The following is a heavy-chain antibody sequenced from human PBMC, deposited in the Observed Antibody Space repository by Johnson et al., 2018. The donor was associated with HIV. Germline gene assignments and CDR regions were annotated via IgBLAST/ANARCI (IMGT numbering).Heavy chain of an antibody. CDR2: IFSDGTT. CDR1: GFTVSSNY. D-gene: IGHD4-17*01. Sequence: MLLVESGGGVVQPGRSLRLSCAASGFTVSSNYMNWVRQAPGKGLEWVSVIFSDGTTYYAGSVKGRFTISRDNSKNTLYLQMNILRAEDTAVYYCAKGNGDYRSDAFDIWGQGTMVTVSS. CDR3: AKGNGDYRSDAFDI. J-gene: IGHJ3*02. V-gene: IGHV3-66*02.